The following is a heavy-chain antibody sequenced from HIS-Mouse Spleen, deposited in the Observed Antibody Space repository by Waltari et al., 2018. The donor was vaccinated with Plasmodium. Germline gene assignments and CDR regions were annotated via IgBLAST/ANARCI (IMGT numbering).Heavy chain of an antibody. D-gene: IGHD2-15*01. J-gene: IGHJ3*02. CDR3: AREGGYCSGGSCYSGQGFDI. Sequence: QVQLVESGGGVVQPGRSLRLSCAASGFTFSSYAMHWVRQAPGKGVEWVEVISYDGSNKYYADSVKGRFTISRDNSKNTLYLQMNSLRAEDTAVYYCAREGGYCSGGSCYSGQGFDIWGQGTMVTVSS. CDR1: GFTFSSYA. CDR2: ISYDGSNK. V-gene: IGHV3-30-3*01.